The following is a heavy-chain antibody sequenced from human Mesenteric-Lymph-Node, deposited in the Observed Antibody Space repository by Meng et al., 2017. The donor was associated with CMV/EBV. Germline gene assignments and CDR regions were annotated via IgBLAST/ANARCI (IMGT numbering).Heavy chain of an antibody. D-gene: IGHD6-19*01. CDR3: ARGPPSGWYLDY. Sequence: GGSLRLSCAASGFTFSTYEMTWVRQAPGKGLEWVSFISSSSSYIYYADSVKGRFTISRDNAKNSLYLQMNSLRAEDTAVYYCARGPPSGWYLDYWGQGTLVTVSS. J-gene: IGHJ4*02. CDR2: ISSSSSYI. V-gene: IGHV3-21*01. CDR1: GFTFSTYE.